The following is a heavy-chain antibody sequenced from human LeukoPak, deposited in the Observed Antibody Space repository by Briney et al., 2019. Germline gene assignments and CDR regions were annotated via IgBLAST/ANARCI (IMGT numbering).Heavy chain of an antibody. CDR3: ARGEWYRESYYFDY. D-gene: IGHD3-3*01. Sequence: PGGSLRLSCAASGFTFSSYTMNWVRQAPGKGLEWVSSIAGSSGYIYYADSVKGRFTISRDNAKNSLYLQMNSLRAEDTAVYYCARGEWYRESYYFDYWGQGTLVTVSS. CDR2: IAGSSGYI. J-gene: IGHJ4*02. CDR1: GFTFSSYT. V-gene: IGHV3-21*01.